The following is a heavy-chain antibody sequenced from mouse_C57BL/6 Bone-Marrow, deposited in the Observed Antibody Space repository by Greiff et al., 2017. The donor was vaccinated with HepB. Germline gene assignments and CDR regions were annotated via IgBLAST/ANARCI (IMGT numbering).Heavy chain of an antibody. J-gene: IGHJ4*01. CDR3: ARRNMEGYAMDY. CDR2: IYPGDGDT. Sequence: VQLQESGPELVKPGASVKISCKASGYAFSSSWMNWVKQRPGKGLEWIGRIYPGDGDTNYNGKFKGKATLTADKSSSTAYMQLSSLTSEDSAVYFCARRNMEGYAMDYWGQGTSVTVSS. V-gene: IGHV1-82*01. D-gene: IGHD1-1*02. CDR1: GYAFSSSW.